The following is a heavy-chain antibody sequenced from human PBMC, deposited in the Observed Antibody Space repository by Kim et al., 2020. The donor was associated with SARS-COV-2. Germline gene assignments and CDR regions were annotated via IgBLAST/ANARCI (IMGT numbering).Heavy chain of an antibody. D-gene: IGHD5-12*01. CDR1: GFTFSSYS. CDR2: ISSSSTI. Sequence: GGSLRLSCAASGFTFSSYSMNWVRQAPGKGLEWVSYISSSSTIYYADSVKGRFTISRDNAKNSLYLQMNSLRDEDTAVYYCARDSYSGYDYGFDYWGQGTLVTVSS. J-gene: IGHJ4*02. CDR3: ARDSYSGYDYGFDY. V-gene: IGHV3-48*02.